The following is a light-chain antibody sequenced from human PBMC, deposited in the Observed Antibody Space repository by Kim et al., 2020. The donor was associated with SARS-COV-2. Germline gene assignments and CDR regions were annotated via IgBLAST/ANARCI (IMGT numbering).Light chain of an antibody. V-gene: IGLV2-14*03. Sequence: QSITIACTGTSSDVGGYNSVSWYQQHPGKAPKLMIYDVSNRPSGVSNRFSGSKSGNTASLTISGLQAEDEADYYCSSYTSSSTFYVFGTGTKSPS. J-gene: IGLJ1*01. CDR2: DVS. CDR1: SSDVGGYNS. CDR3: SSYTSSSTFYV.